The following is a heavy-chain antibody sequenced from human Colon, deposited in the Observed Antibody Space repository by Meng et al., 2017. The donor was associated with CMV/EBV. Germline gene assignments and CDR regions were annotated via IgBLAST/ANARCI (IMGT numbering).Heavy chain of an antibody. J-gene: IGHJ5*02. CDR1: GFTFSSFS. Sequence: GESLKISCVVSGFTFSSFSMAWVRQAPGKGLEWVASITRSGTYRDYADSVKGRFTISRDNRKNSVTLQMNILRVEDKATYFCARDSHPKADNVAVMVYVRPYNYFDPWGQGTLVTVSS. CDR2: ITRSGTYR. CDR3: ARDSHPKADNVAVMVYVRPYNYFDP. D-gene: IGHD2-8*01. V-gene: IGHV3-21*01.